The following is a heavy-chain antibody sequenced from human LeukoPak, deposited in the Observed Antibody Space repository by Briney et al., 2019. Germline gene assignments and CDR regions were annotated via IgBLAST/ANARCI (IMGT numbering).Heavy chain of an antibody. CDR2: TYYRSKWYN. D-gene: IGHD6-19*01. Sequence: PSQTLSLTCAISGDNVSSNSDAWNWISQSPSRGLEWLVRTYYRSKWYNNYAVSVKSRITINPDTSKNQFSLQLNSVTPEDTAVYYCARDHGGWYYYGMDVWGQGTTVTVSS. CDR1: GDNVSSNSDA. V-gene: IGHV6-1*01. CDR3: ARDHGGWYYYGMDV. J-gene: IGHJ6*02.